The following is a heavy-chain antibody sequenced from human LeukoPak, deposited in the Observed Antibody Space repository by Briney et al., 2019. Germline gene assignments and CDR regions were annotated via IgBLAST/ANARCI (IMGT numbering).Heavy chain of an antibody. CDR3: ARGRGLGDCYEFDY. V-gene: IGHV4-34*01. Sequence: SETLSPTWAVYGGSFSGYYWSWIRQPPGKGLGWIGEINHSGSTNYNPSLKSRVTISVDTSKNQFSLKLSSVTAADTAVYYCARGRGLGDCYEFDYWGQGTLVTVSS. D-gene: IGHD2-21*02. CDR1: GGSFSGYY. CDR2: INHSGST. J-gene: IGHJ4*02.